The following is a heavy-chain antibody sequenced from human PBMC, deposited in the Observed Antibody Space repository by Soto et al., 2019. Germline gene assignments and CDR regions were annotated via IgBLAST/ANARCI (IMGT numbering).Heavy chain of an antibody. CDR2: ISGYNGNT. Sequence: QVQLVQSRGEVKKPGASVKVSCKTSGYSFTTYGINWVRQAPGQGLEWMGWISGYNGNTNYAQKLKGRLTMNTDTSTSTAYMELRSLTSDDTAVYYCAREGPAPYYYYGMDVWGQGSTVTVSS. CDR3: AREGPAPYYYYGMDV. V-gene: IGHV1-18*01. CDR1: GYSFTTYG. J-gene: IGHJ6*02.